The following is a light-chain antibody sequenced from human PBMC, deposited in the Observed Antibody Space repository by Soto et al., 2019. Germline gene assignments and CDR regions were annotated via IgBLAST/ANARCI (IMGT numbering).Light chain of an antibody. V-gene: IGKV3-11*01. CDR1: QSVSTY. J-gene: IGKJ4*01. CDR2: DAS. Sequence: EIVLTQSPAILSLSPGERATLSCRASQSVSTYLAWYQQKPGQAPRLLIYDASNTATGIPARFSGSGSGTDFTLTISSLEPEDFAVYYCQQRSNWPQLTFGGGTKVEIK. CDR3: QQRSNWPQLT.